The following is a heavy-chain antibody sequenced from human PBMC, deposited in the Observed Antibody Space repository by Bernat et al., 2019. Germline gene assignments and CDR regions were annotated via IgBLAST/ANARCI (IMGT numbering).Heavy chain of an antibody. J-gene: IGHJ4*02. D-gene: IGHD6-19*01. CDR3: VRDSVAGRQDFDY. CDR1: GFTFSSYW. Sequence: EVQLVESGGGLVRPGGSLRLSCAASGFTFSSYWMHWVRQAPGKGLVWVSRINLDGSSTSYADSVKGRFTISRDNAKNTLYLQMNRLRAEDTAVYYCVRDSVAGRQDFDYWGQGTLVTVSS. V-gene: IGHV3-74*01. CDR2: INLDGSST.